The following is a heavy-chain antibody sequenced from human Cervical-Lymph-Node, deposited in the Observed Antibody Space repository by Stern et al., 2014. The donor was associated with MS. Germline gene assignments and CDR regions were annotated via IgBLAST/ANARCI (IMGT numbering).Heavy chain of an antibody. CDR1: GFSLSNTEVG. D-gene: IGHD6-13*01. CDR2: TFSNAEK. CDR3: VVMEAGTGWIDS. Sequence: ESGPGLVKPTETLTLSCTVSGFSLSNTEVGVCWLRQPPGKALVWLVHTFSNAEKSYIPSLKCRLPLSQDTSKNQVAINKTNLDPVDTGTYYCVVMEAGTGWIDSWGQGTLVTVSS. V-gene: IGHV2-26*02. J-gene: IGHJ5*01.